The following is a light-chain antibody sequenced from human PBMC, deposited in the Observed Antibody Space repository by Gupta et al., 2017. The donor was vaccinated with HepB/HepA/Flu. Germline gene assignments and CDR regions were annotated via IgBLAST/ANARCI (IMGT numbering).Light chain of an antibody. CDR1: QNSLYRSNNKNY. Sequence: DIVMTQSPDSLAVSLGERATINCKSSQNSLYRSNNKNYLAWYQQKPGQPPKLLIYWASTRESGVPDRFSGSGSGTDFTLTISSLQAEDVAVYYCQQEDSTPNTFGQGTKVEIK. CDR2: WAS. CDR3: QQEDSTPNT. V-gene: IGKV4-1*01. J-gene: IGKJ1*01.